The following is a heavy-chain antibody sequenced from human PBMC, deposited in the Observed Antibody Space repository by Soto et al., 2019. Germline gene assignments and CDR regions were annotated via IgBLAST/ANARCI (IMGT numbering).Heavy chain of an antibody. Sequence: QVQLVESGGGVVQPGRSLRLSCAASGFTFSSYAMHWVRQAPGRGLEWVATISYDGNNKYYADSVKGRFTISRDNSKNTAYHKMNSMRSEDTAGSYCARERLRLGELSLIGYFDYWGQGTLVTVSS. CDR2: ISYDGNNK. D-gene: IGHD3-16*02. CDR3: ARERLRLGELSLIGYFDY. CDR1: GFTFSSYA. J-gene: IGHJ4*02. V-gene: IGHV3-30-3*01.